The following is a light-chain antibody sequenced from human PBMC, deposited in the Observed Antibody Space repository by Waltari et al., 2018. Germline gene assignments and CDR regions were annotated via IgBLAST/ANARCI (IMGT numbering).Light chain of an antibody. J-gene: IGKJ1*01. CDR1: QSISNW. CDR3: QQYSTYSRT. V-gene: IGKV1-5*03. CDR2: KAS. Sequence: DVQMTQSPSTLSASVGDRVTITCRASQSISNWLAWYQQKPVKAPKVLIYKASNLESGVPSRFSGSGSGTEFTLTISSLQPDDCATYYCQQYSTYSRTFGQGTKVEIK.